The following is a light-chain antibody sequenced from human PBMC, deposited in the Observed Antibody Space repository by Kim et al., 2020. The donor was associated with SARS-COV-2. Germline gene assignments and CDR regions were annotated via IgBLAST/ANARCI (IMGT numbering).Light chain of an antibody. V-gene: IGKV1-33*01. J-gene: IGKJ2*01. CDR1: QDISNT. Sequence: PSSLSAFVGDRVTITCQANQDISNTFNWYQQEPRKAPKLLIYDASILESGVSPRFSGSGSGTFFSLTINNLQPEDSATYFCQQRQTFGQGTKLEI. CDR3: QQRQT. CDR2: DAS.